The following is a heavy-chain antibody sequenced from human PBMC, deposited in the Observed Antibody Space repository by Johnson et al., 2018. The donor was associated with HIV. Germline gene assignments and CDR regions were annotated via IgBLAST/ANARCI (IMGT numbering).Heavy chain of an antibody. CDR1: GFTFSSYD. CDR3: ARDRGAGHAFDI. D-gene: IGHD3-10*01. Sequence: EVQLVESGGGVVQPGRSLRLSCAASGFTFSSYDMHWVRQATGKGLEWVSAIGTAGDTYYPGSVKGRFTISRENAKNSLYLQMNSLRAGDTAVYYCARDRGAGHAFDIWGQGTMVTVSS. CDR2: IGTAGDT. V-gene: IGHV3-13*01. J-gene: IGHJ3*02.